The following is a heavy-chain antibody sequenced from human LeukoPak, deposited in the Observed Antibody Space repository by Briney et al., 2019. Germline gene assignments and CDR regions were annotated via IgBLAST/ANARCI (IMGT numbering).Heavy chain of an antibody. CDR3: AKRGSGWDYFDY. D-gene: IGHD6-19*01. Sequence: GGSLRLSCAASGFTFSSYAMNWVRQAPGKGLEWLSAISGSGANIYYADSVKGRFTISRDNSKNTTLYLQMNSLRAEDTAIYYCAKRGSGWDYFDYWGQGTLVTVSS. V-gene: IGHV3-23*01. J-gene: IGHJ4*02. CDR2: ISGSGANI. CDR1: GFTFSSYA.